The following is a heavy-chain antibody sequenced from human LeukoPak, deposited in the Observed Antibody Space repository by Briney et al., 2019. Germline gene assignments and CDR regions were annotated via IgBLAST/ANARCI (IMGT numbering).Heavy chain of an antibody. D-gene: IGHD2-8*02. CDR1: GFTFSSYS. J-gene: IGHJ4*02. Sequence: PGGSLRLSCAASGFTFSSYSMNWVRQAPGKGLLWVSHINSDGSITDYADSVKGRFTISRDNARNTLSLQMDSLRVEDTAVYYCARNPTGDYDYWGQGALVTVSS. CDR2: INSDGSIT. CDR3: ARNPTGDYDY. V-gene: IGHV3-74*01.